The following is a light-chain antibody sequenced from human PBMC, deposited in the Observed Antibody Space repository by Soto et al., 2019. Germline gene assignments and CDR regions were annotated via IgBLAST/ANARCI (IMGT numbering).Light chain of an antibody. CDR1: QSISSY. J-gene: IGKJ3*01. Sequence: DIQMTQSPSSLSASVGDRVTITCRASQSISSYLNWYQQKPGEVPKLLIYAASTLRSGVPSRFSGSGSGTDFTLSISSLQPEDFATYYCQQSYSVPFTFGPGTKVDIK. V-gene: IGKV1-39*01. CDR3: QQSYSVPFT. CDR2: AAS.